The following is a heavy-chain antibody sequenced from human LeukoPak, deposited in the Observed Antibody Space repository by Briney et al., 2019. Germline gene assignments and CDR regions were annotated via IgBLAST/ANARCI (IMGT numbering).Heavy chain of an antibody. CDR2: INPNSGGT. Sequence: ASVKVSCEASGYTFTGYYMHWVRQAPGQGLEWMGWINPNSGGTNYAQKFQGRVTMTRDTSISTAYMELSRLRSDDTVVYYCARYGLYFDWTNWFDPWGQGTLVTVSS. J-gene: IGHJ5*02. V-gene: IGHV1-2*02. CDR3: ARYGLYFDWTNWFDP. D-gene: IGHD3-9*01. CDR1: GYTFTGYY.